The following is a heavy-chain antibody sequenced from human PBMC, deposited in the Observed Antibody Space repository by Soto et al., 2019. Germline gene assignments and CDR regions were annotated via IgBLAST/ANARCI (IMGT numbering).Heavy chain of an antibody. J-gene: IGHJ4*02. CDR2: IYYSGST. V-gene: IGHV4-30-4*01. Sequence: PSETLSLTCTVSGGSISSGDYYWSWIRQPPGKGLERIGYIYYSGSTYYNPSLKSRVTISVDTSKNQFSLKLSSVTAADTAVYYCARGDLAATPPDYWGQGTLVTVSS. CDR1: GGSISSGDYY. D-gene: IGHD2-15*01. CDR3: ARGDLAATPPDY.